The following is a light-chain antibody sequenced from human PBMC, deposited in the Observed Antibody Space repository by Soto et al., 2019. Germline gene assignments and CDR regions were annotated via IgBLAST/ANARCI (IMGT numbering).Light chain of an antibody. CDR1: QSVSSN. CDR3: QQYNNWRT. CDR2: GAS. Sequence: EVVVTQSLAALSVSPGERATLSCRASQSVSSNLAWYQQKPGQAPRLLIYGASTRATGIPARFSGSGSGTEFTLTISSLQSEDFAVYYCQQYNNWRTFGQGTKVAIK. J-gene: IGKJ1*01. V-gene: IGKV3-15*01.